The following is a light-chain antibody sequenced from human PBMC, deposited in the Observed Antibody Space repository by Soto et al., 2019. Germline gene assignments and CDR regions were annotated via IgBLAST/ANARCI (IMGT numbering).Light chain of an antibody. V-gene: IGKV3-20*01. CDR2: GAS. CDR3: QQYGSSPVT. J-gene: IGKJ5*01. CDR1: QSVSSSS. Sequence: EIVLTQSPGTLSLSAGEGATLSCRASQSVSSSSLAWYQQIPGQPPRLLIYGASRRATGIPDRFSGSGSGTDFTLSISRLEPEDFAVYYCQQYGSSPVTFGQGTRLEMK.